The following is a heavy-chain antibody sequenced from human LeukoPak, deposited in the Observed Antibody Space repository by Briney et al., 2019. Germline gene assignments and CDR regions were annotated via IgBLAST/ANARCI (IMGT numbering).Heavy chain of an antibody. CDR3: AKDRPTWPIDY. D-gene: IGHD5-12*01. Sequence: GGSLRLSCAASGFTFSSYWMNWVRQAPGKGLEWVANIKHDGSEKYYVDSVKGRFTISRDNAKNSLYLQMNSLRAEDTAVYYCAKDRPTWPIDYWGQGTLVTVSS. J-gene: IGHJ4*02. CDR2: IKHDGSEK. CDR1: GFTFSSYW. V-gene: IGHV3-7*03.